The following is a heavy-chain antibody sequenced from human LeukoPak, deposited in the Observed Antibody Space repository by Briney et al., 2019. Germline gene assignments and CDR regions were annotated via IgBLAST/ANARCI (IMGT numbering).Heavy chain of an antibody. CDR2: ISSCSSYI. J-gene: IGHJ4*02. Sequence: PGGSLRLSCAASGFTFSSYSMNWVRQAPGKGLEWVSSISSCSSYIYYADSVKGRFTISRDNAKNSLYLQMNSLRAEDTAVYYCARDLLGSRRDYWGQGTLVTVSS. D-gene: IGHD7-27*01. V-gene: IGHV3-21*01. CDR1: GFTFSSYS. CDR3: ARDLLGSRRDY.